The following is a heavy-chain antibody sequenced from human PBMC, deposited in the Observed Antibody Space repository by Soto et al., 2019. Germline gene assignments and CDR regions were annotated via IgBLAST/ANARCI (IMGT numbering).Heavy chain of an antibody. CDR3: VGAKRFWSGYYIDWFDP. V-gene: IGHV2-5*01. CDR2: IYWNDDK. D-gene: IGHD3-3*01. Sequence: SGPTLVNPTQTLALTCTFSGFSLSTSGVGVGWIRQPPGKALEWLALIYWNDDKRYSPSLKSRLTITKDTSKNQVVLTMTNMDPVDTATYYCVGAKRFWSGYYIDWFDPWGQGTLVTVSS. CDR1: GFSLSTSGVG. J-gene: IGHJ5*02.